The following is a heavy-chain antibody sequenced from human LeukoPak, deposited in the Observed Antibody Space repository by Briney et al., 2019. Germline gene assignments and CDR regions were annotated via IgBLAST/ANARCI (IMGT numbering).Heavy chain of an antibody. J-gene: IGHJ6*03. CDR2: IYHSGST. D-gene: IGHD2-2*01. CDR1: GGSISSGGYY. V-gene: IGHV4-30-2*01. Sequence: SETLSLTCTVSGGSISSGGYYWSWIRQPPGKGLEWIGYIYHSGSTYYNPSLKSRVTISVDTSKNQFSLKLSSVTAADTAVYYCARAGKYCSSTSCYPPYYYYYMDVWGKGTTVTVSS. CDR3: ARAGKYCSSTSCYPPYYYYYMDV.